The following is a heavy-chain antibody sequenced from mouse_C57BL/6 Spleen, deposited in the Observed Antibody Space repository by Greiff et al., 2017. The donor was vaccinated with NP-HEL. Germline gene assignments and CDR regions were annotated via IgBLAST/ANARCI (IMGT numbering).Heavy chain of an antibody. V-gene: IGHV1-26*01. CDR2: INPNNGGT. CDR1: GYTFTDYY. D-gene: IGHD1-1*01. J-gene: IGHJ1*03. CDR3: AAGELRYWYFDV. Sequence: EVQLQQSGPELVKPGASVKISCKASGYTFTDYYMNWVKQSHGKSLEWIGDINPNNGGTSYNQKFKGKATLTVDKSSSTAYMELRSLTSEDSAVYYCAAGELRYWYFDVWGTGTTVTVSS.